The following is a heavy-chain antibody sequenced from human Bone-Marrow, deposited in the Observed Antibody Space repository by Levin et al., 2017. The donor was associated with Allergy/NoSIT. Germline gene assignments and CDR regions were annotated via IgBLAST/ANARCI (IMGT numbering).Heavy chain of an antibody. Sequence: SGGSLRLSCAASGFTFSSYAMSWVRQAPGKGLEWVSAISGSGGSTYYADSVKGRFTISRDNSKNTLYLQMNSLRAEDTAVYYCAKVPYSSGWYEGYYYYMDVWGKGTTVTVSS. J-gene: IGHJ6*03. CDR3: AKVPYSSGWYEGYYYYMDV. CDR2: ISGSGGST. V-gene: IGHV3-23*01. CDR1: GFTFSSYA. D-gene: IGHD6-19*01.